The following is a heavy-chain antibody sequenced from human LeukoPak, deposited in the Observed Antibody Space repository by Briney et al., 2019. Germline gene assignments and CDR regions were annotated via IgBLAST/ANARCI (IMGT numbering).Heavy chain of an antibody. J-gene: IGHJ5*02. CDR3: ARRYCSGGSCYSFRGDWFDP. Sequence: GGSLRLSCAASGFTFSSYGMHWVRQAPGKGLEWVAVIWYDGSNKYCADSVKGRFTISRDNSKNTLYLQMNSLRAEDTAVYYCARRYCSGGSCYSFRGDWFDPWGQGTLVTVSS. V-gene: IGHV3-33*01. D-gene: IGHD2-15*01. CDR1: GFTFSSYG. CDR2: IWYDGSNK.